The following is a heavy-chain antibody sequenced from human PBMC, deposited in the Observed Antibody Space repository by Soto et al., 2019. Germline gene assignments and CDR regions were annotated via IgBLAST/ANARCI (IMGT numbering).Heavy chain of an antibody. D-gene: IGHD2-15*01. CDR3: AREAKDIVVVVAATNYYYYYMDV. Sequence: QVQLVESGGGVVQPGRSLRLSCAASGFTFSSYGMHWVLQAPGKGLEWVAVIWYDGSNTYYADSVKGRFTISRDNSKNKLYLQMNSLRAEDTAVYYCAREAKDIVVVVAATNYYYYYMDVWGKGTTVTVSS. J-gene: IGHJ6*03. V-gene: IGHV3-33*01. CDR1: GFTFSSYG. CDR2: IWYDGSNT.